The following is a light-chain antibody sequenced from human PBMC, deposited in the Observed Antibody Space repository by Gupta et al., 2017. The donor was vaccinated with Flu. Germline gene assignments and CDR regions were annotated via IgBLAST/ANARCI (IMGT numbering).Light chain of an antibody. V-gene: IGKV3-15*01. CDR2: GAS. J-gene: IGKJ2*03. CDR1: QSVSSN. CDR3: QQYNNWPYS. Sequence: DIVMMQSPATLSVSPGERATLSCRASQSVSSNLAWYQQKPGQAPRLLIYGASTRATGIPARFSGSGSGTEFTLTISSLQSEDFAVYYCQQYNNWPYSLGQGTKLEIK.